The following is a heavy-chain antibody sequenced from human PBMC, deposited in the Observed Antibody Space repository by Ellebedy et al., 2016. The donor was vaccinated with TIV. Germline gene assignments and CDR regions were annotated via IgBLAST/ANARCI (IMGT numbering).Heavy chain of an antibody. CDR2: IYGNDVK. CDR1: GFSLDTAEVV. D-gene: IGHD1-14*01. Sequence: SGPTLVKPTQTLTLTCTFSGFSLDTAEVVVGWVRQPSGGALEWLSFIYGNDVKRYRPSLGSRLTITRDNSKNQVVLTMTNMDPVDTATYFGAHKSVYREVDYWGQGRLVIVSS. J-gene: IGHJ4*02. V-gene: IGHV2-5*01. CDR3: AHKSVYREVDY.